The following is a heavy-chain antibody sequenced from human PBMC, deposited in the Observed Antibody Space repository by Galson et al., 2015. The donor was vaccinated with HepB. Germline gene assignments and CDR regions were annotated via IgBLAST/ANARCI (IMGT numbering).Heavy chain of an antibody. CDR1: GFSLTTIGMS. CDR2: VNSDDDK. Sequence: PALVKPTQTLTLPCTFSGFSLTTIGMSVSWIRQPPGKALGWLALVNSDDDKYYSTSLKARLTVSQDTSKNQVVLTMTNMDPVDTATYYCARMRISYGMDVWGQGTTVTVS. CDR3: ARMRISYGMDV. J-gene: IGHJ6*02. V-gene: IGHV2-70*01.